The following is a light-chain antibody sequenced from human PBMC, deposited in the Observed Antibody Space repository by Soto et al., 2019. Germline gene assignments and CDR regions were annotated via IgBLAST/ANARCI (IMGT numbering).Light chain of an antibody. J-gene: IGKJ5*01. Sequence: LLTQSPSTLSLSPGERATLSCRARQSVSSYLAWYQQKPGQAPRLLSYHASNRATGIPARFSGSGSGTDFTLTISSLPSEDFEVYYCQQYNNSPLTFGGGTRLEIK. CDR1: QSVSSY. CDR3: QQYNNSPLT. V-gene: IGKV3-11*01. CDR2: HAS.